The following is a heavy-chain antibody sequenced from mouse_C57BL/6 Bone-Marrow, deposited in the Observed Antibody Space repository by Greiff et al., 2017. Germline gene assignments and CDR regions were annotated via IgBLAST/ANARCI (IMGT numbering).Heavy chain of an antibody. D-gene: IGHD1-1*01. V-gene: IGHV14-1*01. J-gene: IGHJ2*01. Sequence: EVQLQQSGAEIVRPGASVKLSCTASGFNIKDYYMHWVKQRPEQGLEWIGRIDPEDGDTEYAPKFQGKATMTADTSSNTAYLQLSSLTSEDTAVYYCTTLLFITTVVGRNYFDYWGQGTTLTVSS. CDR3: TTLLFITTVVGRNYFDY. CDR2: IDPEDGDT. CDR1: GFNIKDYY.